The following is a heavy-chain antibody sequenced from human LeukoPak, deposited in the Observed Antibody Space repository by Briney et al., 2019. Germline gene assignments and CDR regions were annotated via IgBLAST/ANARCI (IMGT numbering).Heavy chain of an antibody. CDR1: GYTFTGYC. CDR3: ALYSVTMVRGVSLDAFDI. V-gene: IGHV1-2*02. Sequence: ASVKVSCKASGYTFTGYCMHWVRQAPGQGLEWMGWINPNSGGTNYAQKFQGRVTMTRDTSISTAYMELSRLRSDDTAVYYCALYSVTMVRGVSLDAFDIWGQGTMVTVSS. J-gene: IGHJ3*02. D-gene: IGHD3-10*01. CDR2: INPNSGGT.